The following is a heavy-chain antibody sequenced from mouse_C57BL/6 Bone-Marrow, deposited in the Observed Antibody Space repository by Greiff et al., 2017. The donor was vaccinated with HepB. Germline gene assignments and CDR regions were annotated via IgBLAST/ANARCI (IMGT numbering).Heavy chain of an antibody. D-gene: IGHD1-1*01. J-gene: IGHJ3*01. V-gene: IGHV1-52*01. CDR1: GYTFTSYW. CDR2: IYPSDSET. CDR3: ARDNGSSYGGFAY. Sequence: VQLQQPGAELVRPGSSVKLSCKASGYTFTSYWMHWVKQRPIQGLEWIGNIYPSDSETHYNQKFKDKATLTVDKSSSTAYMQLSSLTSEDSAVYYCARDNGSSYGGFAYWGQGTLVTVSA.